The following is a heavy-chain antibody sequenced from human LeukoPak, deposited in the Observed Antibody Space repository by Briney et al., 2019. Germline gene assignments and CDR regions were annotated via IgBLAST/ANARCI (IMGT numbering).Heavy chain of an antibody. CDR2: IYYSGST. CDR3: ARDRTFWSGYFNWFDP. Sequence: SETLSLTCTVSGGSISSSSYYWGWIRQPLGKGLEWIGSIYYSGSTYYNPSLKSRVTISVDTSKNQFSLKLSSVTAADTAVYYCARDRTFWSGYFNWFDPWGQGTLVTVSS. J-gene: IGHJ5*02. CDR1: GGSISSSSYY. D-gene: IGHD3-3*01. V-gene: IGHV4-39*07.